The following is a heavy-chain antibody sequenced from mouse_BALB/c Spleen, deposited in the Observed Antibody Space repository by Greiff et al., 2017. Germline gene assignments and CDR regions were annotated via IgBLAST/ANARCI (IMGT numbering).Heavy chain of an antibody. CDR3: ARSSLTTVVPFDY. CDR2: IDPYNGGT. D-gene: IGHD1-1*01. CDR1: GYAFTSYN. J-gene: IGHJ2*01. V-gene: IGHV1S135*01. Sequence: VQLQQSGPELVKPGASVKVSCKASGYAFTSYNMYWVKQSHGKSLEWIGYIDPYNGGTSYNQKFKGKATLTVDKSSSTAYMHRNSLTSEDSAVYYCARSSLTTVVPFDYWGQGTTLTVSS.